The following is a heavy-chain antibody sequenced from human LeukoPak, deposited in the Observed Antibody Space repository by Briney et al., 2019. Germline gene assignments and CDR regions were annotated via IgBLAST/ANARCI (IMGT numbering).Heavy chain of an antibody. J-gene: IGHJ6*02. CDR3: ARNVDIGHYYYYGMDV. Sequence: SQTLSLTCAISGDSVSSNSAAWNWIRQSPSRGLEWLGRTYYRSKWYNDYAVSVKSRITINPDTSKNQFSLQPNSVTPEDTAVYYCARNVDIGHYYYYGMDVWGQGTTVTVSS. CDR2: TYYRSKWYN. CDR1: GDSVSSNSAA. V-gene: IGHV6-1*01. D-gene: IGHD5-12*01.